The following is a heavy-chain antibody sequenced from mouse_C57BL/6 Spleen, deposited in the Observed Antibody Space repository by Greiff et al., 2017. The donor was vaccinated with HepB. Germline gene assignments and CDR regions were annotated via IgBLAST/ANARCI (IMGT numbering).Heavy chain of an antibody. CDR1: GYTFTSYW. D-gene: IGHD1-1*01. Sequence: QVQLQQPGAELVRPGSSVKLSCKASGYTFTSYWMHWVKQRPIQGLEWIGNIDPSDSETHYNQKFKDKATLTVDKSSSTAYMQLSSLTSEDAAVYYCARNYYERDPAWFAYWGQGTLVTVSA. V-gene: IGHV1-52*01. CDR2: IDPSDSET. J-gene: IGHJ3*01. CDR3: ARNYYERDPAWFAY.